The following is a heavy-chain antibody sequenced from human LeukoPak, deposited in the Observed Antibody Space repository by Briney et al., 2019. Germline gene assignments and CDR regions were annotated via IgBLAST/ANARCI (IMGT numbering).Heavy chain of an antibody. Sequence: ASVKVSCKASGYTFTSYGISWVRQAPRQGLEWMGWISAYNGNTNYAQKLQGRVTMTTDTSTSTAYMELRSLRSDDTAVYYCASSNYYDSSGYYPPFDYWGQGTLVTVSS. CDR1: GYTFTSYG. D-gene: IGHD3-22*01. V-gene: IGHV1-18*01. J-gene: IGHJ4*02. CDR2: ISAYNGNT. CDR3: ASSNYYDSSGYYPPFDY.